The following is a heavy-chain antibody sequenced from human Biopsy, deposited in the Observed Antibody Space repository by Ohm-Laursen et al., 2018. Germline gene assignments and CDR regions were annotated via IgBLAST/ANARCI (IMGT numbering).Heavy chain of an antibody. CDR1: GGTFINYA. CDR2: ISPKSGDT. Sequence: ASAKVSCKASGGTFINYAISWVRQAPGHGLEWMGRISPKSGDTNYAHKFQGNITMTRDTSMSTAYMEMSRLRCDDTAVYYCALQSVAQMKNFDYWGQGTLVTVSS. J-gene: IGHJ4*02. V-gene: IGHV1-2*02. D-gene: IGHD6-19*01. CDR3: ALQSVAQMKNFDY.